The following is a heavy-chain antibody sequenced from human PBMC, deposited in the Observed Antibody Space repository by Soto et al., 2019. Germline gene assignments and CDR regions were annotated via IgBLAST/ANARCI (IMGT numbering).Heavy chain of an antibody. CDR1: GGSVSNSNYY. CDR3: VSQRTSVLTQAYFDY. CDR2: VYYRGRS. Sequence: SETLSLTCTVSGGSVSNSNYYWGWIRQSPGKGLEWIGSVYYRGRSYSKSSVKSRVTISVDASKNQFSLNLNSVTASDTAVYFCVSQRTSVLTQAYFDYWGPGALVTVSS. D-gene: IGHD2-8*01. J-gene: IGHJ4*02. V-gene: IGHV4-39*01.